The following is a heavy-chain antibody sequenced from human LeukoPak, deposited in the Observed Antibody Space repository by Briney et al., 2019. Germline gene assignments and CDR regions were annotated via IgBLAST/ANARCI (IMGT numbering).Heavy chain of an antibody. D-gene: IGHD2-2*01. J-gene: IGHJ4*02. Sequence: ASVKVSCEASGYTFTSFDINWVRQAPGQGLEWMGWMSPVSGKAGSSQKFQGRVTLTRDTSKSTAYMELSSLRPDDTAVYYCARAPMGTAALYWGQGTLVIVSS. CDR2: MSPVSGKA. CDR3: ARAPMGTAALY. CDR1: GYTFTSFD. V-gene: IGHV1-8*01.